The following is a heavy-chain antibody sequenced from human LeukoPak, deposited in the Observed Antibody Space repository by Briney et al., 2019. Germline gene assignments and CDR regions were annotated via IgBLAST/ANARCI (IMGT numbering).Heavy chain of an antibody. D-gene: IGHD2-15*01. J-gene: IGHJ4*02. Sequence: SETLSLTCTVSGGSISSGSYYWSWIRQPAGKGLEWIGRIYTSGSTNYNPSLKSRVTISVDTSKNQFSLKLSSVTAADTAVYYCARGPSLGYCSGGSCPLVYWGQGTLVTVSS. CDR3: ARGPSLGYCSGGSCPLVY. V-gene: IGHV4-61*02. CDR1: GGSISSGSYY. CDR2: IYTSGST.